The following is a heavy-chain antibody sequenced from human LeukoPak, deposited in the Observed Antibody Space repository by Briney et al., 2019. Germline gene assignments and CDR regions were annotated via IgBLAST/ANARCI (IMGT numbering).Heavy chain of an antibody. CDR2: ISGYNGHT. Sequence: ASVKVSCKASGYTFTNYGISWVRQAPGQGLEWMGWISGYNGHTNYAQKLQGRVTMTTDTSTSTAYMELRGLGSDDTAVYYCARVRRFLSRPHDAFDIWGQGTVVTVSS. D-gene: IGHD6-13*01. CDR1: GYTFTNYG. J-gene: IGHJ3*02. CDR3: ARVRRFLSRPHDAFDI. V-gene: IGHV1-18*01.